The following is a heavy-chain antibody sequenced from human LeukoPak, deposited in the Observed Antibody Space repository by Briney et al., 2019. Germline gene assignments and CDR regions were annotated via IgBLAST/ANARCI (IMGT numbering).Heavy chain of an antibody. CDR1: GGSISSSY. CDR2: IYYSGST. Sequence: PSETLSLTCTVSGGSISSSYWGWIRQPPGKGLEWIGYIYYSGSTNYNPSLKSRVTISVDTSKNQFSLKLTSVTAADTAVYCCARRSQENGVITANNWCDPWGQGTLVTVSS. D-gene: IGHD3-16*01. J-gene: IGHJ5*02. CDR3: ARRSQENGVITANNWCDP. V-gene: IGHV4-59*08.